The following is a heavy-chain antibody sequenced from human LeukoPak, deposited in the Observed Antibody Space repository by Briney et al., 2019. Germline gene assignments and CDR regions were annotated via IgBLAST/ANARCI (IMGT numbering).Heavy chain of an antibody. CDR2: IYYSGST. Sequence: ASETLSLTCTVSGGSISSSSYYCGWISQPPGKGLEWIGSIYYSGSTYYNPSLKSRVTISVDTSKNQFSLKLSSVTAADTAVYYCARPSSVVKGMVDYWGQGTLVTVSS. CDR3: ARPSSVVKGMVDY. D-gene: IGHD3-22*01. V-gene: IGHV4-39*01. J-gene: IGHJ4*02. CDR1: GGSISSSSYY.